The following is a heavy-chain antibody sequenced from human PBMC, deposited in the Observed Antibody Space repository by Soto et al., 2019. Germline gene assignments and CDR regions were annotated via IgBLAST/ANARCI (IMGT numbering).Heavy chain of an antibody. CDR3: ARGTDILTGYYPEFDY. CDR1: GFTFSSYG. D-gene: IGHD3-9*01. J-gene: IGHJ4*02. CDR2: IWYDGSNK. V-gene: IGHV3-33*01. Sequence: QVQLVESGGGVVQPGRSLRLSCAASGFTFSSYGMHWVRQAPGKGLEWVAVIWYDGSNKYYADSVKGRFTISRDNSKNTLYLQMNSLRAEDTAVYYCARGTDILTGYYPEFDYWGQGTLVTVSS.